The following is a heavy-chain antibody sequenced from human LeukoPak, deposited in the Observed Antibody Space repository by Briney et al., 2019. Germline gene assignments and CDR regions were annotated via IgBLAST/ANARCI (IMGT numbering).Heavy chain of an antibody. V-gene: IGHV3-33*01. Sequence: GGSLRLSCAASGFTFSSYGMHWVRQAPGKGLEWVALIWYDGSDIYYADSVKGRFIIFRDNAKNRLYLQILTLRAEATAVYYCARGSAALYSFDFWGQGTLVTVSS. D-gene: IGHD2-2*01. CDR3: ARGSAALYSFDF. CDR2: IWYDGSDI. J-gene: IGHJ4*02. CDR1: GFTFSSYG.